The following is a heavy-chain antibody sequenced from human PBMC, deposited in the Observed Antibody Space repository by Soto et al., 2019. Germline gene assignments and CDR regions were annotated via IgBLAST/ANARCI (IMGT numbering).Heavy chain of an antibody. Sequence: GGSLRLSCAASGFTFSSYAMSWVRQAPGKGLEWVSAISGSGGSTYYADSVKGRFTISRDNSKNTLYLQMNSLRAEDTAVYYCAKDGSGYCSGGSCPLDFQHWGQGTLVTVSS. D-gene: IGHD2-15*01. CDR2: ISGSGGST. V-gene: IGHV3-23*01. CDR1: GFTFSSYA. CDR3: AKDGSGYCSGGSCPLDFQH. J-gene: IGHJ1*01.